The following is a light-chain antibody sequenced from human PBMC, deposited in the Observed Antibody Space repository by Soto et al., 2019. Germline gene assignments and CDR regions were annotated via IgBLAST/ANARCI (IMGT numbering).Light chain of an antibody. CDR1: QTISNY. J-gene: IGKJ3*01. V-gene: IGKV1-39*01. CDR3: QQSYTSPT. CDR2: GAS. Sequence: DIPLTPSPSPLCASVGDRVTITCRASQTISNYLNWYQMKPGKAPKLSIYGASSLQNGVPPRFSGSRPGTDFALTIRILEPEDFASYFCQQSYTSPTFGPGTKVDL.